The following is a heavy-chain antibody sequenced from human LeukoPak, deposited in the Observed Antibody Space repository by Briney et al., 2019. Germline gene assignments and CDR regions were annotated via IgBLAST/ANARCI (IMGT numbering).Heavy chain of an antibody. V-gene: IGHV3-53*05. CDR2: VFSDGRT. Sequence: GGSLRLSCAASGITFNTNYMSWVRQAPGKGLEWVSNVFSDGRTFYADSVKGRFTISRDSSKNTLFLQMNSLRVEDTAVYYCARADYSGSGYYGMDVWGQGTTVTVSS. CDR1: GITFNTNY. CDR3: ARADYSGSGYYGMDV. D-gene: IGHD3-10*01. J-gene: IGHJ6*02.